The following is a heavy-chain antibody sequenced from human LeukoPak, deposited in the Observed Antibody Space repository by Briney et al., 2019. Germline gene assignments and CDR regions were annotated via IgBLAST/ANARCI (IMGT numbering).Heavy chain of an antibody. J-gene: IGHJ3*02. V-gene: IGHV3-23*01. CDR3: AKDHNYDSTEDGAFDI. CDR1: GFTFSSYA. D-gene: IGHD3-22*01. Sequence: GGSLRLSCAASGFTFSSYAMSWVRQAPGKGLEWVSAISGSGGSTYYADSVKGWFTISRDKSKNTLYLQMNSLRAEDTAVYYCAKDHNYDSTEDGAFDIWGQGTMVTVSS. CDR2: ISGSGGST.